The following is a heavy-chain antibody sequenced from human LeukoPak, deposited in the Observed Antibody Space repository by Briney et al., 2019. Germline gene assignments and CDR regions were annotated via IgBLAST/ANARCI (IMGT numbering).Heavy chain of an antibody. CDR3: ARDRLLEDRHYYSYYYMDV. D-gene: IGHD1-1*01. CDR2: ISPSGDIT. V-gene: IGHV3-21*01. J-gene: IGHJ6*03. Sequence: GGSLRLSCAASGFTFGNHGMDWVRQAPGKGLEWVSGISPSGDITYYADSVKGRFTISRDNAKNSLYLQMNSLRAEDTAVYYCARDRLLEDRHYYSYYYMDVWGKGTTVTVSS. CDR1: GFTFGNHG.